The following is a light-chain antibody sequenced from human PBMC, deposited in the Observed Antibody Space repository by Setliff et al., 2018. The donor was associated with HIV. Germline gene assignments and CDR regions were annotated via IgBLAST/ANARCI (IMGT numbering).Light chain of an antibody. V-gene: IGLV2-14*01. Sequence: QSALAQPPSASGSPGQSVTISCTGTSGDVGGYNYVSWYQQHPGKAPKLMIYDVTSRPSGVSNRFSGSKSGNTVSLTISGLQAEDEADYYCSSYATTSTYLFGSGTKVT. J-gene: IGLJ1*01. CDR3: SSYATTSTYL. CDR2: DVT. CDR1: SGDVGGYNY.